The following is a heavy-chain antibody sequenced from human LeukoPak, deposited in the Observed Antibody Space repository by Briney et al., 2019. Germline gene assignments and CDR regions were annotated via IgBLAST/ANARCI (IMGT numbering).Heavy chain of an antibody. D-gene: IGHD2-2*01. J-gene: IGHJ4*02. CDR2: ISGSDGST. CDR1: RFTFSSYA. CDR3: AKDTHQLDLPVDY. V-gene: IGHV3-23*01. Sequence: GGSLRLSCAASRFTFSSYAMSWLPQAPGKGREGVSAISGSDGSTYYADSVKGRFTISRDNSKNTLYLQMNSLRAEDTAVYSCAKDTHQLDLPVDYWGQGTLVTVSS.